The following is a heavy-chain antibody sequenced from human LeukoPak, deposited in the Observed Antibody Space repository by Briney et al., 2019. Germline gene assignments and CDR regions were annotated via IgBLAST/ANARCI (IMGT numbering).Heavy chain of an antibody. Sequence: PGGSLRLSCAASGFTFSSYEMNWVRQAPGKGLEWVSYISSSGSTIYYADSVKGRFTISRDNAKNSLYLQMNSLRAEDTAVYYCARDMVSMVRGVMVDWGQGTLVTVSS. V-gene: IGHV3-48*03. D-gene: IGHD3-10*01. CDR1: GFTFSSYE. CDR3: ARDMVSMVRGVMVD. J-gene: IGHJ4*02. CDR2: ISSSGSTI.